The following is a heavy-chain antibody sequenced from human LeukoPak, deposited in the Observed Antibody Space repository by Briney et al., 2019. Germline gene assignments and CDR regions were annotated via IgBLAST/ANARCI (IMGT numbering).Heavy chain of an antibody. J-gene: IGHJ5*02. CDR3: ARRGLQYDWFDP. CDR1: GYSFTSYW. D-gene: IGHD3-9*01. V-gene: IGHV5-51*01. Sequence: GESLKISCKGFGYSFTSYWIAWVRQMPGKGLEWMGIIYAGGSDTRYSPSFQGQVTISADKSISTAYLQWSSLKASDTAMYYCARRGLQYDWFDPWGQGTLVTVSS. CDR2: IYAGGSDT.